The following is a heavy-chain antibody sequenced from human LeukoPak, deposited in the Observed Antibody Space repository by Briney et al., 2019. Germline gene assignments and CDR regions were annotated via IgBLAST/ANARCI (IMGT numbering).Heavy chain of an antibody. V-gene: IGHV3-21*01. CDR2: ISTSSSYI. CDR1: GFSFSSYG. CDR3: ARDPPILTGPYYYYMDV. J-gene: IGHJ6*03. D-gene: IGHD3-9*01. Sequence: PGGSLRLSCAASGFSFSSYGMSWVRQAPGRGLEWVSSISTSSSYIYYADSVKGRFIISRDNAKNSLYLQMNSLRAEDTAVYYCARDPPILTGPYYYYMDVWGKGTTVTISS.